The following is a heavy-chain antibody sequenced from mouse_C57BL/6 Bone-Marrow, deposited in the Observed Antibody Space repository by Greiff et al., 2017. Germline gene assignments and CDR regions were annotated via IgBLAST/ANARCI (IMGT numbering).Heavy chain of an antibody. CDR1: GFSFNTYA. V-gene: IGHV10-1*01. D-gene: IGHD4-1*01. Sequence: EVQVVESGGGLVQPKGSLRLSCAASGFSFNTYAMNWVRQAPGKGLEWVARIRSKSNNYATYYADSVKDRFTISRDDSESMLYLQMNNLKTEDTAMYYCVRNLGENFDYWGQGTTLTVSS. CDR3: VRNLGENFDY. CDR2: IRSKSNNYAT. J-gene: IGHJ2*01.